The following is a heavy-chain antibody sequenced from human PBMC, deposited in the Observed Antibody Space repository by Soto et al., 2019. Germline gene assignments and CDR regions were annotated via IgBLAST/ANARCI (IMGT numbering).Heavy chain of an antibody. V-gene: IGHV3-33*01. J-gene: IGHJ6*02. D-gene: IGHD3-3*01. Sequence: QVQVVESGGGVVQPGRSLRLSCAASGFTFSSFGMHWVRQAPGKGLEWVSLIWYDGSKKSYGDSVKGRFTISRDNSRSTVYLQMNRLRADDTAVYYCARDVSYYSLRSGYYPSRNGMDVWGQGTTVTVSS. CDR1: GFTFSSFG. CDR2: IWYDGSKK. CDR3: ARDVSYYSLRSGYYPSRNGMDV.